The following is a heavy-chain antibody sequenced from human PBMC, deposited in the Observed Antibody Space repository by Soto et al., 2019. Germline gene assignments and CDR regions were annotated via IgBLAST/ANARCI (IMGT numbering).Heavy chain of an antibody. J-gene: IGHJ3*01. Sequence: QVQLVQSGPELKKPGSSVKVSCKAPGDTFNSYGISWVRQAPGQGLEWMGGIVPMFGTTNLALKFEDRVTITVYELTATVYMEIRGLTSEATAVYYCARDLADVHLWDAFDVWGHGTRVTVSS. D-gene: IGHD6-13*01. CDR1: GDTFNSYG. CDR3: ARDLADVHLWDAFDV. CDR2: IVPMFGTT. V-gene: IGHV1-69*01.